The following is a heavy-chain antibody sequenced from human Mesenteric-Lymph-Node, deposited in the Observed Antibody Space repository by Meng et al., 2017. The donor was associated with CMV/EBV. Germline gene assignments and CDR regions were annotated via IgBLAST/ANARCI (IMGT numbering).Heavy chain of an antibody. D-gene: IGHD3-3*01. CDR1: GFTFSSYG. CDR3: ARDSTEYYDFWSGYPPYYYGMDV. J-gene: IGHJ6*02. Sequence: GESLKISCVASGFTFSSYGMNWVRQAPGKGLEWVSVIYSGGSTYYADSVKGRFTISRDNSKNTLYLQMNSLRAEDTAVYYCARDSTEYYDFWSGYPPYYYGMDVWGQGTTVTVSS. V-gene: IGHV3-53*01. CDR2: IYSGGST.